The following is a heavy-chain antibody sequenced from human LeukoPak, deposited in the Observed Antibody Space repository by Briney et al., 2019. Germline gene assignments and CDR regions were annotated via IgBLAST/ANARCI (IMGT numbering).Heavy chain of an antibody. V-gene: IGHV3-23*01. CDR1: GFTFSSYA. CDR3: AKGRGYYDSSAYKYYFGY. D-gene: IGHD3-22*01. CDR2: ISGSGGST. Sequence: GGSLRLSCAASGFTFSSYAMSWVRQAPGKGLEWVSAISGSGGSTFYADSVKGRFTISRDNSKNTLYLQMNSLRAEDTAVYYCAKGRGYYDSSAYKYYFGYWGQGTLVTVSS. J-gene: IGHJ4*02.